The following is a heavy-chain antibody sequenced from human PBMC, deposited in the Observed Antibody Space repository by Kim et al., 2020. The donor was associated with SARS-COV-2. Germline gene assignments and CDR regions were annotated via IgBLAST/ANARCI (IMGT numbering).Heavy chain of an antibody. CDR1: GFTFDDYA. Sequence: GGSLRLSCAASGFTFDDYAMHWVRQAPGKGLEWVSGISWNSGSIGYAVSVKGRFTISRDNAKNSLYLQMNSLRAEDTALYYCAKEIAVAGPYCYFGMDVWGQGATVAVS. J-gene: IGHJ6*02. D-gene: IGHD6-19*01. CDR3: AKEIAVAGPYCYFGMDV. CDR2: ISWNSGSI. V-gene: IGHV3-9*01.